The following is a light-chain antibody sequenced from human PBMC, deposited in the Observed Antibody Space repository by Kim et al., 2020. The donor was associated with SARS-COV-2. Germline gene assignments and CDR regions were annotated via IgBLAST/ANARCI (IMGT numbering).Light chain of an antibody. Sequence: QSALTQPRSVSGSPGQSVTISCTGTSNDVGGYNYVSWYQHHPGKAPKLMIYDVTKRPSGAPDRFSGSKSGNTASLTISGLQAEDEAEYYCCSYVASNVVFGGGTQLTVL. V-gene: IGLV2-11*01. CDR1: SNDVGGYNY. J-gene: IGLJ2*01. CDR2: DVT. CDR3: CSYVASNVV.